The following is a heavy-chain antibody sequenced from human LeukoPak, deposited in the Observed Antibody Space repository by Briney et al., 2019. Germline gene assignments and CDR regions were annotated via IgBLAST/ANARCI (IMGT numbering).Heavy chain of an antibody. Sequence: AGGSLRLSCAASGFTFSSYAMSWVRQAPGKGLEWVSAISGSGGSTYYADSVKGRFTISRDNSKNTLYLQMNSLRAEDTAVYYCAKSHEMVATFSVYHYWGQGTLVTVSS. D-gene: IGHD5-12*01. CDR1: GFTFSSYA. CDR2: ISGSGGST. CDR3: AKSHEMVATFSVYHY. J-gene: IGHJ4*02. V-gene: IGHV3-23*01.